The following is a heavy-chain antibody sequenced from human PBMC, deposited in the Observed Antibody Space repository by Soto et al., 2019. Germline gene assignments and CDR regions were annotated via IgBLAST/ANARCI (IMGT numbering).Heavy chain of an antibody. CDR3: AKGGRQWLVTSDFNY. CDR2: VSHDGRNT. D-gene: IGHD6-19*01. CDR1: GFTFSDYA. J-gene: IGHJ4*02. V-gene: IGHV3-30*18. Sequence: VQLVESGGGVVQPGRSQRLSCAASGFTFSDYAMHWVRQAPGKGLEWVAVVSHDGRNTHYADSVKGRFTISSDSSKNTVSLEMTSLRAEATAVYYCAKGGRQWLVTSDFNYWGQGALVTVSS.